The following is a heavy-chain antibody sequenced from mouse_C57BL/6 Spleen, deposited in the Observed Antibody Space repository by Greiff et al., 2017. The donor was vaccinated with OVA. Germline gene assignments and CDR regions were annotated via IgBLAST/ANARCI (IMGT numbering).Heavy chain of an antibody. Sequence: ESGPGLVKPSQSLSLTCSVTGYSITSGYYWNWIRQFPGNKLEWMGYISYDGSNNYNPSLKNRISITRDTSKNQFFLKLNSVTTEDTATYYCARDTTKDFDYWGQGTTLTVSS. V-gene: IGHV3-6*01. CDR3: ARDTTKDFDY. CDR1: GYSITSGYY. CDR2: ISYDGSN. D-gene: IGHD1-1*01. J-gene: IGHJ2*01.